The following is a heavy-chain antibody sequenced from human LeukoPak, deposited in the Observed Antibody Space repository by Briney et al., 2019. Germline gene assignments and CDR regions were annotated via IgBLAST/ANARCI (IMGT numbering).Heavy chain of an antibody. V-gene: IGHV4-59*01. D-gene: IGHD6-13*01. J-gene: IGHJ4*02. Sequence: SETLSLTCTVSGGSISSYYWSWIRQPPGKGLEWIGYIYYSGSTNYNPSLKSRVTMSVDTSKNQFSLKLSSVTAADTAVYYCARQDVVAAASLWGQGTLVTVSS. CDR1: GGSISSYY. CDR2: IYYSGST. CDR3: ARQDVVAAASL.